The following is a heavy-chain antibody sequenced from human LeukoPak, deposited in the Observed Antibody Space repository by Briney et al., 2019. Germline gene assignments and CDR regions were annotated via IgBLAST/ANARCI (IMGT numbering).Heavy chain of an antibody. CDR2: IYDSGST. Sequence: SETLSLTCTVSGGSISSHYWSWVRQPPGKGLEWIGYIYDSGSTNYNPSLKSRVTISVDTSKNQFSLKLSSVTAADTAVYYCARLVAYCSSTSCSDYRGQGTLVTVSS. CDR1: GGSISSHY. V-gene: IGHV4-59*11. J-gene: IGHJ4*02. D-gene: IGHD2-2*01. CDR3: ARLVAYCSSTSCSDY.